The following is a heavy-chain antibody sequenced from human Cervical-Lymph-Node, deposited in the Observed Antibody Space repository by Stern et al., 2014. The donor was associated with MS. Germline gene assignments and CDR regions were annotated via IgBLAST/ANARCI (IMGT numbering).Heavy chain of an antibody. V-gene: IGHV3-30*18. CDR2: ISYDGGNK. D-gene: IGHD6-13*01. CDR3: AKAITAAGTGIDY. J-gene: IGHJ4*02. Sequence: VQLVESGGGVVQPGRSLRLSCAASGFTLSNYGMHWVRQAPGKGLEWVALISYDGGNKYYADFVEGLFTISRDNSKNTLYLQLNSLRSEDTAMYYCAKAITAAGTGIDYWGQGTLVTVSS. CDR1: GFTLSNYG.